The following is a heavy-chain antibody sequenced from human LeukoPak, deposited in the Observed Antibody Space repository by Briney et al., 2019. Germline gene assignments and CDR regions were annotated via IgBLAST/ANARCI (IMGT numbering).Heavy chain of an antibody. V-gene: IGHV3-15*01. Sequence: TGGSLRLSCAASGFTFSNAWMSWDRQAPGKGLEWVGRIKSKTDGGTTDYAAPVKGRFTISRDDSKNTQYLQMNSLRAEDTAVYYCETPLVTAVLFDAFDIWGQGTMVTVSS. CDR3: ETPLVTAVLFDAFDI. CDR1: GFTFSNAW. J-gene: IGHJ3*02. D-gene: IGHD2-21*02. CDR2: IKSKTDGGTT.